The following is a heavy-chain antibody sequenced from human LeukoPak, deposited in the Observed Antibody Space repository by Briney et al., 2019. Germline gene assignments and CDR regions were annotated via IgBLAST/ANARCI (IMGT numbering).Heavy chain of an antibody. CDR1: GYTFSKYG. V-gene: IGHV1-18*01. Sequence: ASVKVSCKASGYTFSKYGIIWVRQAPGQGLEWMGWITPYSANTTYAQKFQGRVTMTTDTSTNTVYMELRSLRSEDTAVYYCARGASFLEWLLLSWGQGTLVTVSS. D-gene: IGHD3-3*02. CDR3: ARGASFLEWLLLS. CDR2: ITPYSANT. J-gene: IGHJ4*02.